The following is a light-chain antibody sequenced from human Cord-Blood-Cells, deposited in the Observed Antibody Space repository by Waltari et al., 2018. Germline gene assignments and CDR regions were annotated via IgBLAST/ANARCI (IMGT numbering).Light chain of an antibody. CDR3: QQYNSYPWT. Sequence: TITCRASQSISSWLAWYQQKPGKAPKLLIYKASSLESGVPSRFSGSGSGTEFTLTISSLQPDDFATYYCQQYNSYPWTFGQGTKVEIK. V-gene: IGKV1-5*03. J-gene: IGKJ1*01. CDR1: QSISSW. CDR2: KAS.